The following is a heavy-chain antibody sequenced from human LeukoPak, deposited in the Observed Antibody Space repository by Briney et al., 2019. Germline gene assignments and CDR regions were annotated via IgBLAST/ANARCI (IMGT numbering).Heavy chain of an antibody. D-gene: IGHD3-10*01. V-gene: IGHV4-39*01. CDR1: GGSISSSSYY. CDR2: IYYSGST. J-gene: IGHJ6*02. Sequence: SETLSLTCTVSGGSISSSSYYWGWIRQPPGKGLEWIGSIYYSGSTYYNPSLKSRVTISVDTSKNQFSLKLSSVTAADTAVYYCAGLLTMVRGVISHVYYYGMDVWGQGTTVTVSS. CDR3: AGLLTMVRGVISHVYYYGMDV.